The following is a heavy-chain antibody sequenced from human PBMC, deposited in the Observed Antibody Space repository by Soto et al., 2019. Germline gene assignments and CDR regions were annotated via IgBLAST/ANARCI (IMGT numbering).Heavy chain of an antibody. CDR1: GYTFTSYD. Sequence: QVQLVQSGAEVKKPGASVKVSCKASGYTFTSYDINWVRQATGQGLEWMGWMNPNSGNTGYAQKFQGRVTMTRNTSIRTAYMELSSLGSEDTAVYYCARGYCTNGVCYTGEDYWGQGTLVTVSS. D-gene: IGHD2-8*01. V-gene: IGHV1-8*01. CDR2: MNPNSGNT. CDR3: ARGYCTNGVCYTGEDY. J-gene: IGHJ4*02.